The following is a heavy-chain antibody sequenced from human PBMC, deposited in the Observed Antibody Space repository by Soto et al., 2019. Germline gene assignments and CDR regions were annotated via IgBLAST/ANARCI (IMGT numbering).Heavy chain of an antibody. CDR3: AHPNFDGTHYDFWSGYYKVPSYFDY. J-gene: IGHJ4*02. D-gene: IGHD3-3*01. V-gene: IGHV2-5*01. Sequence: SGPTLVNPTQTLTLTCTFSGFSLSTSGVGVGWIRQPPGKALEWLALIYWNDDKRYSPSLKSRLTITKDTSKNQVVLTMTNMDPVDTATYYCAHPNFDGTHYDFWSGYYKVPSYFDYWGQGTLVTVYS. CDR1: GFSLSTSGVG. CDR2: IYWNDDK.